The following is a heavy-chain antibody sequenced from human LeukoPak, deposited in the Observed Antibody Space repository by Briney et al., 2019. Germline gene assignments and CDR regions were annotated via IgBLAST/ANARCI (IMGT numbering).Heavy chain of an antibody. V-gene: IGHV4-4*07. CDR1: GGSISSYY. J-gene: IGHJ4*02. D-gene: IGHD2-15*01. CDR2: IYTSGST. Sequence: SSETLSLTCTVSGGSISSYYWSWIRQRAGKGLEWIGRIYTSGSTNYNPSFKSRVTMSVDTSKNQFSLKLSSVTAADTAVYYCARGDIYYFDYWGQGTLVTVSS. CDR3: ARGDIYYFDY.